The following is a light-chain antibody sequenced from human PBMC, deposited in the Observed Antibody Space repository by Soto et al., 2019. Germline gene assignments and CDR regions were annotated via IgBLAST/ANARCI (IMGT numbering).Light chain of an antibody. CDR1: QSVSSTY. CDR3: QHYGSSPLT. V-gene: IGKV3-20*01. Sequence: LSQSPGTLSLSPGERATLSCRASQSVSSTYLAWYQQKPGQAPRLLIFGASSRATGIPDRFSGSGSGTDFTLTISRLEPEDFAVYYCQHYGSSPLTFGGGTKVDIK. CDR2: GAS. J-gene: IGKJ4*01.